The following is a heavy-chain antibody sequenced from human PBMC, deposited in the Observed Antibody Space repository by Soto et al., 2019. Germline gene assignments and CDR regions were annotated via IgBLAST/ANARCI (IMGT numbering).Heavy chain of an antibody. Sequence: VGSLRLSCAASGFTFSSYGMHWVRQAPGKGLEWVAVIWYDGSNKYYADSVKGRFTISRDNSKNTLYLQMNSLRAEDTAVYYCAKDRQLWAYYYYYGMDVWGQGTTVTVSS. CDR2: IWYDGSNK. J-gene: IGHJ6*02. D-gene: IGHD5-18*01. V-gene: IGHV3-30*02. CDR1: GFTFSSYG. CDR3: AKDRQLWAYYYYYGMDV.